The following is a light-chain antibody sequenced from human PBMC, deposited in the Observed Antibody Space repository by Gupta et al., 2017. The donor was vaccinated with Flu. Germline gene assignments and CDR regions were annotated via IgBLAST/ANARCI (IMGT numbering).Light chain of an antibody. Sequence: QPVLTHPASVSGSPGQSITISCTGSSSDVGSYNYVSWYQQHPGTAPKLMIYEVSNRPSGVSNRFSGSKSGDTASLTISGLQAEDEADYYCSSYSSTITRVFGTGTKVTVL. V-gene: IGLV2-14*01. CDR2: EVS. CDR3: SSYSSTITRV. J-gene: IGLJ1*01. CDR1: SSDVGSYNY.